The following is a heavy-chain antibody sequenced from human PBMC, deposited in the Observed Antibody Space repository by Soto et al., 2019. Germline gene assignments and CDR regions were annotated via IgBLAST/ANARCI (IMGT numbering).Heavy chain of an antibody. CDR3: ARDRARYGSGSYSVY. J-gene: IGHJ4*02. CDR2: IYRGGST. CDR1: GFTVSSNY. D-gene: IGHD3-10*01. Sequence: GGSLRLSCAASGFTVSSNYMSWVRQAPGKGLEWVSVIYRGGSTYYADSVKGRFTISGDNSKNTLYLQMNSLKAEDTAVYYCARDRARYGSGSYSVYWGQGTLVTVSS. V-gene: IGHV3-53*01.